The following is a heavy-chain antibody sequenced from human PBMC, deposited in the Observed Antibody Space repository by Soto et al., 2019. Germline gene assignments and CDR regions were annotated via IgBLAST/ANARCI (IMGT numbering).Heavy chain of an antibody. J-gene: IGHJ6*02. Sequence: GGSLRLSCAASGFTFSSYAMSWVRQAPGKGLEWVSAISGSGGSTYYADSVKGRFTISRDNSKNTLYLQMNSLRAEDTAVYYCAKPRSPLHPSRYYGMDVWGQGTTVTVSS. CDR1: GFTFSSYA. V-gene: IGHV3-23*01. CDR2: ISGSGGST. CDR3: AKPRSPLHPSRYYGMDV.